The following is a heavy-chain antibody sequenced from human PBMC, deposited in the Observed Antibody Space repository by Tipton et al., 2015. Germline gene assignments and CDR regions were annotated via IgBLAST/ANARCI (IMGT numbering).Heavy chain of an antibody. Sequence: TLSLTCTVSGGSISSSSYHWSWIRQPPGKGLELVGSIYYSGNTYYNPSLKSRATTSVDTSNNQFSLRLSSVTAADTAVYYCAKGGWSLDYWGQGTLVTVSS. V-gene: IGHV4-39*07. CDR3: AKGGWSLDY. D-gene: IGHD2-15*01. CDR2: IYYSGNT. CDR1: GGSISSSSYH. J-gene: IGHJ4*02.